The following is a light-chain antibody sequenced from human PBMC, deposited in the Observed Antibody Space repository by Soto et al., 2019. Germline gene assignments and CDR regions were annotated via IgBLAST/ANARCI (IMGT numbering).Light chain of an antibody. J-gene: IGKJ5*01. CDR3: QQYENLPT. V-gene: IGKV1-33*01. Sequence: DIQMTHSPSTLSASVVDRATITCRASQSIRNWLAWYQQKPGKVPKLLIYDASKLEAGVPSRFRGGGSGTDFTFTISRLQPEDIATYYCQQYENLPTFGQGTQLEIK. CDR2: DAS. CDR1: QSIRNW.